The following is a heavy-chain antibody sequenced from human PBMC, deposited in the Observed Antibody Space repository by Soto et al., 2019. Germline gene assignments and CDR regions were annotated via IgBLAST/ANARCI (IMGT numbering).Heavy chain of an antibody. V-gene: IGHV4-39*01. D-gene: IGHD1-7*01. J-gene: IGHJ4*02. CDR2: IYYSGTT. CDR1: GASISTSSYY. Sequence: SETLSLTCTVSGASISTSSYYWAWIRQPPGKGLEWIGSIYYSGTTHHNPSLQSRVTMSIDTSKNQFSLRLNSVTESVTAADTAVYYCARHTPPPNWNSRGPFDYWGQGILVTVSS. CDR3: ARHTPPPNWNSRGPFDY.